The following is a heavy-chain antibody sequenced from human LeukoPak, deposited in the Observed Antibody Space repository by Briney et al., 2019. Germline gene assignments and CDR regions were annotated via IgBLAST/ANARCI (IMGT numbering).Heavy chain of an antibody. Sequence: GGSLRLSCAASGFTFSSYGMHWVRQAPGKGLEWVAFIRYDGCNKYYADSVKGRFTISRDNSKNTLYLQMNSLRAEDTAVYYCAKVRYQLPRTFDYWGQGTLVTVSS. CDR2: IRYDGCNK. J-gene: IGHJ4*02. V-gene: IGHV3-30*02. D-gene: IGHD2-2*01. CDR3: AKVRYQLPRTFDY. CDR1: GFTFSSYG.